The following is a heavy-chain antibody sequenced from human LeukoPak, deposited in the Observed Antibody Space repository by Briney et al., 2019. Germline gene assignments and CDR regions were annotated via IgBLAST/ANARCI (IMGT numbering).Heavy chain of an antibody. V-gene: IGHV4-39*01. CDR1: GDSISSSGYY. D-gene: IGHD6-19*01. CDR3: ARLSREQWLVRGYFDL. J-gene: IGHJ2*01. Sequence: PSETLSLTCVVSGDSISSSGYYWGWIRQPPGKGLEWIGRIYYSGSTYYSPSLKSRVTISVDTSKNQLSLKLSSVTAADTAVYYCARLSREQWLVRGYFDLWGRGTLVTVSS. CDR2: IYYSGST.